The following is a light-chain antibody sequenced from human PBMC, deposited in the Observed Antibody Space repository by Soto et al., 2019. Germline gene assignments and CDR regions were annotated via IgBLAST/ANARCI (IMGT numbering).Light chain of an antibody. CDR2: GAS. V-gene: IGKV3-20*01. CDR1: QSVGSNF. J-gene: IGKJ4*01. CDR3: HQYASSPLT. Sequence: EIVLTQSPGTLSLSPGERATLSCRASQSVGSNFLAWYQQKPGQAPRLLIYGASNRATGIPDRFSGSGSGTDFTLTISRLEPEDFAVYYCHQYASSPLTFGGGTKVEIK.